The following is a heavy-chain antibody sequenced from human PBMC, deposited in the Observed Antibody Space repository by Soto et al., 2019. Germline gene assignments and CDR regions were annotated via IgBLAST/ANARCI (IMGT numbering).Heavy chain of an antibody. Sequence: GSLRLSCAASGFTFRSYAISWVRQSPGKGLEWVSAISGSGGSTYYADSVKGRFTISRDNSKNTLYLQMNSLRAEDTAVYYCAKDLIATLGYYYYGMDVWGQGTTVTVSS. CDR3: AKDLIATLGYYYYGMDV. J-gene: IGHJ6*02. CDR2: ISGSGGST. D-gene: IGHD2-21*01. CDR1: GFTFRSYA. V-gene: IGHV3-23*01.